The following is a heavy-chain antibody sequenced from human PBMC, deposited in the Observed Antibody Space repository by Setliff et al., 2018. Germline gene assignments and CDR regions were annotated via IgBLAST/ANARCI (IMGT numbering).Heavy chain of an antibody. CDR3: ARRNFYYDSSGSALYYYYMDV. CDR2: ISTYNVNT. V-gene: IGHV1-18*01. D-gene: IGHD3-22*01. CDR1: GYPFTNYG. Sequence: ASVKVSCKASGYPFTNYGITWVRQAPGQGLEWLGWISTYNVNTTYAQKLQDRVTMTTDTSTSTAYMELRSLRSDDTAVYYCARRNFYYDSSGSALYYYYMDVWGKGTTVTVS. J-gene: IGHJ6*03.